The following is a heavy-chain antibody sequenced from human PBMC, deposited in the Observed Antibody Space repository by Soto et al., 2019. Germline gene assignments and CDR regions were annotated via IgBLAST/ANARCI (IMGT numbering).Heavy chain of an antibody. CDR2: IYYSGST. CDR1: GGSISSYY. CDR3: ARHPLEGELSDY. Sequence: SETLSLTCTVSGGSISSYYWSWIRQPPGKGLEWIGYIYYSGSTNYNPSLRSRVTISVDTSKNQFSLKLSSVTAADTAVYYCARHPLEGELSDYWGQGTLVTVSS. V-gene: IGHV4-59*08. J-gene: IGHJ4*02. D-gene: IGHD1-7*01.